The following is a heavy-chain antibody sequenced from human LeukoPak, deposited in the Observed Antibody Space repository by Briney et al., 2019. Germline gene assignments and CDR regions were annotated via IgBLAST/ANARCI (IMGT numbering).Heavy chain of an antibody. V-gene: IGHV3-48*01. CDR1: EFTFSSYS. Sequence: TGGSLRLSCAASEFTFSSYSMNWVRQAPGKGLEWVSYITNSGNSKSYADSVKGRFTISRDNTKNSLYLQMNGLRAEDTAVYYCAKDLQNGWSLDYWGQGTLVTVSS. J-gene: IGHJ4*02. D-gene: IGHD6-19*01. CDR2: ITNSGNSK. CDR3: AKDLQNGWSLDY.